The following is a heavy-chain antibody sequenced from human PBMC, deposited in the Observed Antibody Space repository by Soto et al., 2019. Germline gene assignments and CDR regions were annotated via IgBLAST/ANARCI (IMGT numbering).Heavy chain of an antibody. Sequence: QVQLVESGGGVVQPGRSLRLSCAASGFTFSSYGMHWVRQAPGKGLEWVAVISYDGSNKYYADSVKGRFTISRDNSKNTLYLQMNSLRAEDTAVYYCANLLASPADTAFDIWGQGTMVTVSS. D-gene: IGHD2-15*01. CDR1: GFTFSSYG. CDR3: ANLLASPADTAFDI. V-gene: IGHV3-30*18. J-gene: IGHJ3*02. CDR2: ISYDGSNK.